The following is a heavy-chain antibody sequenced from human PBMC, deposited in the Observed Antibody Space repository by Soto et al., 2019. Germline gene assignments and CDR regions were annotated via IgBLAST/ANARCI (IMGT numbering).Heavy chain of an antibody. Sequence: SVSNAWMNWVRQAPGKGLEWVGRIKSKTDGGTTDYAAPVKGRFTISIEDSKSTLYLQMNSLKTEDTAVYYCTTGPVAAAGIGDYWGQGTLVNVSS. D-gene: IGHD6-13*01. V-gene: IGHV3-15*07. J-gene: IGHJ4*02. CDR2: IKSKTDGGTT. CDR3: TTGPVAAAGIGDY. CDR1: SVSNAW.